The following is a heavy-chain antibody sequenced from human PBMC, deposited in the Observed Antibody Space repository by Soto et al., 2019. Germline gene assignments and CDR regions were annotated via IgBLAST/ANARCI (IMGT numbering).Heavy chain of an antibody. D-gene: IGHD4-17*01. J-gene: IGHJ3*02. V-gene: IGHV3-48*03. CDR1: GFTLSSYE. CDR3: ARVYADYLIDAFDI. Sequence: EAQLVESGGGLVQPGGSLRLSCAAFGFTLSSYEMDWVRQAPGKGLEWVSHISRSGSPIYYADSVKGRFTISRDNATNSVYLQMNSLRAEDTAIYYCARVYADYLIDAFDIWGQGTMVSVSS. CDR2: ISRSGSPI.